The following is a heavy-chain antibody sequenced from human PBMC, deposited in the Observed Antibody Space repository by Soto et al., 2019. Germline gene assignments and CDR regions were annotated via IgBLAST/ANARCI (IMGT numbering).Heavy chain of an antibody. Sequence: GASVKVSCKASGYTFTSYGISWVRQAPGQGLEWMGWISAYNGNTNYSQKLQGRVTMTTDTSTSTAYMELSSLRSEDTAVYYCARRVAAGGSGGAFDIWGQGTMVTVSS. V-gene: IGHV1-18*01. D-gene: IGHD6-13*01. CDR3: ARRVAAGGSGGAFDI. CDR2: ISAYNGNT. CDR1: GYTFTSYG. J-gene: IGHJ3*02.